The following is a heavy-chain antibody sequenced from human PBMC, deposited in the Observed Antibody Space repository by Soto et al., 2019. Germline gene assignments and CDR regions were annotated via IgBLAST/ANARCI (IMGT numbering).Heavy chain of an antibody. CDR3: ARGVGSGSYYTQYNWFDP. Sequence: ASVKVSCKASGYTFTNYGISWVRQAPGQGLEWMGWINVYNGNTKYAQKVQGRVTMTTDTSTSTAYMELRSLRSDDTAVYYCARGVGSGSYYTQYNWFDPCGQGTLVTVSS. J-gene: IGHJ5*02. CDR1: GYTFTNYG. V-gene: IGHV1-18*01. CDR2: INVYNGNT. D-gene: IGHD3-10*01.